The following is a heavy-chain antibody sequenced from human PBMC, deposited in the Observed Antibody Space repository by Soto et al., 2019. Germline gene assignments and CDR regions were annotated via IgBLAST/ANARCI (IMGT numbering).Heavy chain of an antibody. V-gene: IGHV5-51*01. CDR3: ARGYCTTTICDPWFDP. D-gene: IGHD2-2*01. Sequence: GESLKISCHASGYAFTSYWIAWVRQIPGRGLEWMGIIYPGDSDTRYSPSFQGQVTISADKSITTAYLQWNSLEASDTAMYYCARGYCTTTICDPWFDPWGQGTLVTVSS. CDR2: IYPGDSDT. J-gene: IGHJ5*02. CDR1: GYAFTSYW.